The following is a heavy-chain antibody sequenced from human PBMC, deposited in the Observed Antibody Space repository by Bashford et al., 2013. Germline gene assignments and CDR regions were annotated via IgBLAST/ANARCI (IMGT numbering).Heavy chain of an antibody. V-gene: IGHV3-33*01. D-gene: IGHD3-16*01. CDR3: ARPGGTLWVSEYFDL. CDR2: IWNDGSNE. J-gene: IGHJ2*01. Sequence: VRQAPGKGLEWVASIWNDGSNEDYGDSVQGRFTISRDNSKNTLYLQMNSLRADDTAVYYCARPGGTLWVSEYFDLWGHGTLVTVSS.